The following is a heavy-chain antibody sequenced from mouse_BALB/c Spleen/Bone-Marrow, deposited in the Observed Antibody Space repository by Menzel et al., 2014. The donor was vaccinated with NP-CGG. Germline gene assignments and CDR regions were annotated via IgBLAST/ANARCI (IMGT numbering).Heavy chain of an antibody. CDR3: AKNRRGTRAMDY. V-gene: IGHV2-5*01. CDR1: GFSLTNYG. CDR2: IWRGGST. D-gene: IGHD3-3*01. J-gene: IGHJ4*01. Sequence: VMLVESGPGLVQSSQSLSIICTVSGFSLTNYGVHWVRQSPGKGLEWLGVIWRGGSTDYNAAFMSRLSIARDNSKSQVFFKMNSLQADDTAIYYCAKNRRGTRAMDYWGQGTSVTVSS.